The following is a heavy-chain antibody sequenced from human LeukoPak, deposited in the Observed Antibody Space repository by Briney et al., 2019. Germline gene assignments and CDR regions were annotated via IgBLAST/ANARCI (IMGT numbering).Heavy chain of an antibody. V-gene: IGHV3-23*01. D-gene: IGHD2-2*01. CDR3: ASDRFTSSWPLTDY. Sequence: GGSLRLSCAASVFTFSSYAMSWVRQAPGQGLQWVSTISASGGSTYYADSVKGRFTISRDNSRNTLYLHINSLRAEDTAVYYCASDRFTSSWPLTDYWGQGTLVTVSS. J-gene: IGHJ4*02. CDR2: ISASGGST. CDR1: VFTFSSYA.